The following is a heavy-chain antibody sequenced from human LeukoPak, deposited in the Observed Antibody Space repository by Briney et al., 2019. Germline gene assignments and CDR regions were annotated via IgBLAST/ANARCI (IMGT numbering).Heavy chain of an antibody. CDR3: ARGRSGLAAAGTYDY. V-gene: IGHV1-8*01. CDR1: GYTFTSSD. D-gene: IGHD6-25*01. Sequence: ASVKVSCKASGYTFTSSDINWVRQAAGQGLEWMGWINPNNGRTGYAQKFQGRVTMSANTSISTAYMELSSLRFDDTAVYYCARGRSGLAAAGTYDYWGQGTLITVSS. J-gene: IGHJ4*02. CDR2: INPNNGRT.